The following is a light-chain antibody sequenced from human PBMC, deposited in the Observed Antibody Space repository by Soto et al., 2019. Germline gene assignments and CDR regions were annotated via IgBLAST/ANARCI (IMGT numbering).Light chain of an antibody. Sequence: QSVLTQPASVSGSPGQSIAISCTGASSDVGAHNYVSWYQQHPGKAPKLIIYDVSNRPSGVSTRFSAFKSGNTASLTISGLQAEDEAHYYCSSYTYTSTLVIFGGGTKLTV. CDR2: DVS. CDR3: SSYTYTSTLVI. V-gene: IGLV2-14*03. J-gene: IGLJ2*01. CDR1: SSDVGAHNY.